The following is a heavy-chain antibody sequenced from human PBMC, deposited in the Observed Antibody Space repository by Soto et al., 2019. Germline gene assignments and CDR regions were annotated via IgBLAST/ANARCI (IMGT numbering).Heavy chain of an antibody. CDR3: ARHAPYCSSTSHCAYGMDV. J-gene: IGHJ6*02. CDR2: IYYSGIT. D-gene: IGHD2-2*01. CDR1: GGSISSYY. Sequence: SETLSLTCTVSGGSISSYYWSWIRQPPGKGLEWIGYIYYSGITHYNPSLMSRVTISVDTSKNQFSLKLSSVTAADTAVYYCARHAPYCSSTSHCAYGMDVWGQGTTVT. V-gene: IGHV4-59*08.